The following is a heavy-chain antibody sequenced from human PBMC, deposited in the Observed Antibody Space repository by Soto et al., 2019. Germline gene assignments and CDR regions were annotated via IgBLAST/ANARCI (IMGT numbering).Heavy chain of an antibody. CDR3: ESRGVVADTRNWFDP. Sequence: GASVKVSCKASGGTFSSYAISWVRQAPGQGLEWMGGIIPIFGTANYAQKFQGRVTITADESTSTAYMELSSLRSEDTAVYYCESRGVVADTRNWFDPWGQGTLVTVSS. CDR1: GGTFSSYA. V-gene: IGHV1-69*13. J-gene: IGHJ5*02. CDR2: IIPIFGTA. D-gene: IGHD2-15*01.